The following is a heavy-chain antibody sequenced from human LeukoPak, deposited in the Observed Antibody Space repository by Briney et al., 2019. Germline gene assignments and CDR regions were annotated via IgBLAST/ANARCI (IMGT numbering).Heavy chain of an antibody. CDR1: GGTYSSYA. D-gene: IGHD1-1*01. CDR3: ARDRGWNDVADY. CDR2: IIPILGIA. Sequence: SVKVSCKASGGTYSSYAISWVRQAPGQGLEWMGRIIPILGIANYAQKFQGGVTITADKSTSTAYMELSSLRSEDTAVYYCARDRGWNDVADYWGQGTLVTVSS. V-gene: IGHV1-69*04. J-gene: IGHJ4*02.